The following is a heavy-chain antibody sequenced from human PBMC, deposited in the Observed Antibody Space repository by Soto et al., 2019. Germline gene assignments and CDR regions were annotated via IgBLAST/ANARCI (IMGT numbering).Heavy chain of an antibody. CDR2: IYHSGST. V-gene: IGHV4-38-2*01. CDR3: VLLTAVAGSTDY. Sequence: SETLSLTCAVSGYSISSGYYWVWIRHPPGKGLEWIGSIYHSGSTYYNPSLKSRVTISVDTSKNQFSLKLSFVTAAETAVYYCVLLTAVAGSTDYSGQANLVTVS. CDR1: GYSISSGYY. J-gene: IGHJ4*02. D-gene: IGHD6-19*01.